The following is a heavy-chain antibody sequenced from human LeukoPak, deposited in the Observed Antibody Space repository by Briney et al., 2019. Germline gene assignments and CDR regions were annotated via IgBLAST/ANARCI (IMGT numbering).Heavy chain of an antibody. D-gene: IGHD2-2*01. V-gene: IGHV3-23*01. Sequence: GGSLRLSCAASGFTFSTYALTWVRQAPGKGLEWVSTIGGSGGVTYYADSVKGRFTISRDNSKNTLYLQMNSLRAEDTAVYYCAKDGRGGDCTSASCTNGFGPWGQGTLVTVSS. J-gene: IGHJ5*02. CDR3: AKDGRGGDCTSASCTNGFGP. CDR2: IGGSGGVT. CDR1: GFTFSTYA.